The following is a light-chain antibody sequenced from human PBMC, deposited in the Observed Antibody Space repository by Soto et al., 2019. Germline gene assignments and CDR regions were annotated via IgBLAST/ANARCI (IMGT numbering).Light chain of an antibody. Sequence: QSVLAQPPSVSAAPGQKVTISCSGSSSNIGNNYVSWYQQLPGTAPKLLIYDNNKRPSGIPDRFSGSKSGTSATLGITGLQTGDEADYYCGTWDSSLSATYVFGTVTKVTVL. CDR3: GTWDSSLSATYV. CDR1: SSNIGNNY. V-gene: IGLV1-51*01. CDR2: DNN. J-gene: IGLJ1*01.